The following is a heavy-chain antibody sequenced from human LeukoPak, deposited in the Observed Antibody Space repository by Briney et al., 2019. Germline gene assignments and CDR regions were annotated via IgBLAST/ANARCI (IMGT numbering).Heavy chain of an antibody. CDR2: VWSGGNNK. Sequence: GGSLRLSCAASGFTFSSYAMSWVRQAPGKGLEWVAVVWSGGNNKYYSDSVKGRFTISRDNSKNTLYLQMNSLRAEDTAVYYCAKDGQVGAIGYFDYRGQGILVTVSS. D-gene: IGHD1-26*01. CDR3: AKDGQVGAIGYFDY. V-gene: IGHV3-33*06. CDR1: GFTFSSYA. J-gene: IGHJ4*02.